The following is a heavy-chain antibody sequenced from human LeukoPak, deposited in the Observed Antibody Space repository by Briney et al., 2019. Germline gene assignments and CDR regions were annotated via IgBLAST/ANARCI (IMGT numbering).Heavy chain of an antibody. Sequence: SETLSLTCTVSGGSISSSSYYWGWIRQPPGKGLEWIRSIYYSGSTYYNPSLKSRVTISVDTSKNQFSLKLSSVTAADTAVYYCARGPLGGVVVPAANWFDPWGQGTLVTVSS. CDR2: IYYSGST. CDR3: ARGPLGGVVVPAANWFDP. D-gene: IGHD2-2*01. V-gene: IGHV4-39*07. CDR1: GGSISSSSYY. J-gene: IGHJ5*02.